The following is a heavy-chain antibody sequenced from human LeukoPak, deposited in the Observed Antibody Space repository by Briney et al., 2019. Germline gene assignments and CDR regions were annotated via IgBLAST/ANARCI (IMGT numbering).Heavy chain of an antibody. CDR1: GFTFSSYS. CDR3: ARDRSEYCSGGSCYATDY. V-gene: IGHV3-21*01. CDR2: ISSSSFI. J-gene: IGHJ4*02. Sequence: PGGSLRLSCAASGFTFSSYSMNWVRQAPGKGLEWVSSISSSSFIYYADSVKGRFTISRDNAKNSLYLQMNSLRAEDTAVYYCARDRSEYCSGGSCYATDYWGQGTLVTVSS. D-gene: IGHD2-15*01.